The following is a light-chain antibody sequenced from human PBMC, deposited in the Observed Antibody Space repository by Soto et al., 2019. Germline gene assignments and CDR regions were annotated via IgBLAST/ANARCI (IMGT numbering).Light chain of an antibody. CDR2: RAS. Sequence: EIVMTQSPATLSVSPGERATLSCRASQSVSSNLAWYQQKPGQAPRLLIYRASTRASGVPAKFSGSGSGTDFTLSVSGLEPEDFAVYHCQQYVNSATFGQGTRLEIK. J-gene: IGKJ5*01. V-gene: IGKV3-15*01. CDR1: QSVSSN. CDR3: QQYVNSAT.